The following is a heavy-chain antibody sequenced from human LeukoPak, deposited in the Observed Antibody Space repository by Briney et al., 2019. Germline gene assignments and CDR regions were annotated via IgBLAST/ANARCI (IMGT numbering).Heavy chain of an antibody. Sequence: SETLSLTCTVSGGSISSYYWSWIRQPAGKGLEWIGRIYTSGSTNYNPSLKSRVTMSVDTSKNQFSLKLSSVTAADTAVYYCARDRGVPAATYYYYGMDAWGQGTTVTVSS. V-gene: IGHV4-4*07. J-gene: IGHJ6*02. CDR2: IYTSGST. CDR3: ARDRGVPAATYYYYGMDA. CDR1: GGSISSYY. D-gene: IGHD2-2*01.